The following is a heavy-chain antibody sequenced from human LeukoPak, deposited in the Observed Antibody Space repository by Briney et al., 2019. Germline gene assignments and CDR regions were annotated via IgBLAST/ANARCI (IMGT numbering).Heavy chain of an antibody. D-gene: IGHD4-11*01. CDR2: INHSGST. V-gene: IGHV4-34*01. J-gene: IGHJ5*02. CDR1: GGSFSGYY. Sequence: SETLSLTCAVYGGSFSGYYWSWIRQPPGKGLEWIGEINHSGSTNYNPPLKSRVTISVDTSKNQFSLKLSSVTAADTAVYYCARGPPGSNYAWFDPWGQGTLVTVSS. CDR3: ARGPPGSNYAWFDP.